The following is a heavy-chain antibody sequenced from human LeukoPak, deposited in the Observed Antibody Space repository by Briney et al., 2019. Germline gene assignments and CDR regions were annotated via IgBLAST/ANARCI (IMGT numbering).Heavy chain of an antibody. J-gene: IGHJ4*02. D-gene: IGHD3-10*01. CDR1: GFSFSSYA. CDR2: INTSGGGT. V-gene: IGHV3-64*01. Sequence: GGSLRLSCTASGFSFSSYAMCWVRQAPGKGLEYVSAINTSGGGTYYANSMKGRFSISRDNSKNTLYLQMGSLRAEDMAVYYCVRWRGSGNYYDYWGQGALVSVSS. CDR3: VRWRGSGNYYDY.